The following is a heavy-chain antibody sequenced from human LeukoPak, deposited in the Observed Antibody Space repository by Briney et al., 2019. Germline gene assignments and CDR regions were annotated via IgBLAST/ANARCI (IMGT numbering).Heavy chain of an antibody. Sequence: RGSLRHSRAASGFTFSSYGMYWVRQAPGKGLEWVAFIRNDGSNKYYADSVKGRFTISRDNSKNTLYLQMNSLRADDTALYYCAKDHQAASAGASLHYGGQAPLVTVSS. CDR1: GFTFSSYG. V-gene: IGHV3-30*02. D-gene: IGHD6-13*01. CDR2: IRNDGSNK. J-gene: IGHJ4*01. CDR3: AKDHQAASAGASLHY.